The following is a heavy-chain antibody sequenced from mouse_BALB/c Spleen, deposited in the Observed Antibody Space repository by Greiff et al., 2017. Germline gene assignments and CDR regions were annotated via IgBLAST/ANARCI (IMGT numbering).Heavy chain of an antibody. Sequence: EVQRVESGGGLVKPGGSLKLSCAASGFAFSSYDMSWVRQTPEKRLEWVAYISSGGGSTYYPDTVKGRFTISRDNAKNTLYLQMSSLKSEDTAMYYCASSWDFDYWGQGTTLTVSS. V-gene: IGHV5-12-1*01. CDR3: ASSWDFDY. D-gene: IGHD4-1*01. CDR2: ISSGGGST. CDR1: GFAFSSYD. J-gene: IGHJ2*01.